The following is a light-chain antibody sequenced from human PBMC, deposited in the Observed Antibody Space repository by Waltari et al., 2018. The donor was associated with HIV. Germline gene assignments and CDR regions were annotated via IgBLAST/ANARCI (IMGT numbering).Light chain of an antibody. CDR2: SNN. V-gene: IGLV1-44*01. J-gene: IGLJ3*02. CDR1: RSNIGSNT. Sequence: QSVLTQPPSASGTPGQRVTISCSGSRSNIGSNTVSWYQQLPGTAPKLFIYSNNRRPSVVPDRFSGSKSGTSASLAISGLQSEDEADYYCAAWDDSLNGWVFGGGTKLTVV. CDR3: AAWDDSLNGWV.